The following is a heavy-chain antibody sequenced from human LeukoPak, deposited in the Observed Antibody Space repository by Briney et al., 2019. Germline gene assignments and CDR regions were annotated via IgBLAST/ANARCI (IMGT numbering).Heavy chain of an antibody. CDR3: ARDKDILTGSGYYYYMDV. V-gene: IGHV1-2*02. D-gene: IGHD3-9*01. J-gene: IGHJ6*03. CDR2: INPNSGGT. CDR1: GYTFTGYY. Sequence: ASVKVSCKASGYTFTGYYMHWVRQAPGQGLEWMGWINPNSGGTNYAQKFQGRVTMTRDTSISTAYMELSRLRSDDTAVYYCARDKDILTGSGYYYYMDVWGKGTTVTISS.